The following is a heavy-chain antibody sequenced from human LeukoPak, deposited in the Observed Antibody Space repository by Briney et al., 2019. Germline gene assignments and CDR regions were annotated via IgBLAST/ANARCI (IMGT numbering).Heavy chain of an antibody. CDR1: GFTFSNFG. V-gene: IGHV3-30*03. D-gene: IGHD3-16*01. CDR2: ISYDGSNK. Sequence: KTGGSLRLSCAASGFTFSNFGMHWVRQAPGKGLEWVAVISYDGSNKYYADSVKGRFTISRDNSKNTLYLQMNSLRAEDTAVHYCARVFSGAGGSGSFDIWGQGTMVTASS. J-gene: IGHJ3*02. CDR3: ARVFSGAGGSGSFDI.